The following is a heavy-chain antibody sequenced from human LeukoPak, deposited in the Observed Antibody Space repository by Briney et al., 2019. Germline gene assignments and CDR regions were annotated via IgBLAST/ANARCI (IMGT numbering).Heavy chain of an antibody. J-gene: IGHJ4*02. CDR3: ARQGWEQLELDY. CDR1: GGSISSYY. Sequence: SETLSLTCTVSGGSISSYYWSWIRQPPGKGLEWIGYIYYSGSTNYNPSLKSRVTVSVDTSKNQFSLKLSSVTAADTAVYYCARQGWEQLELDYWGQGTLVTVSS. CDR2: IYYSGST. D-gene: IGHD1-26*01. V-gene: IGHV4-59*08.